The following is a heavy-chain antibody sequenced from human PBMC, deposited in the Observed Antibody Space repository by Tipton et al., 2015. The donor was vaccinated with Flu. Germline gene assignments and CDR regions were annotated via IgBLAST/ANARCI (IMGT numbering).Heavy chain of an antibody. CDR3: ARGPLPDSNWYNGMDV. D-gene: IGHD6-13*01. Sequence: SLRLSCAASGFTFSSYAMHWVRQAPGKGLEWVSAIGSAGDTYYLDSVKGRFTISRDNAKNSLYLQMNSLRAGDTAVYYCARGPLPDSNWYNGMDVWGQGTTVTVSS. J-gene: IGHJ6*02. CDR1: GFTFSSYA. CDR2: IGSAGDT. V-gene: IGHV3-13*01.